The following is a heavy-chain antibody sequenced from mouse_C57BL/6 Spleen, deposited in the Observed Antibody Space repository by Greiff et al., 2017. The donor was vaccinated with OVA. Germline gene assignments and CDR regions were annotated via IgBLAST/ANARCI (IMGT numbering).Heavy chain of an antibody. CDR2: IYPGDGDT. CDR3: ARSIVTCFDY. D-gene: IGHD2-5*01. CDR1: GYAFSSSW. V-gene: IGHV1-82*01. J-gene: IGHJ2*01. Sequence: LQESGPELVKPGASVKISCKASGYAFSSSWMNWVKQRPGKGLEWIGRIYPGDGDTNYNGKFKGKATLTADKSSSTAYMQLSSLTSEDSAVYFCARSIVTCFDYWGQGTTLTVSS.